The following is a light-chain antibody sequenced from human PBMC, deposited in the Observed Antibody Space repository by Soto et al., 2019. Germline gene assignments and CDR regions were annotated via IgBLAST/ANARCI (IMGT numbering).Light chain of an antibody. Sequence: EIILTQSPATLYVSPGERATLSCRASQSLTSNLAWYQQRPGQAPRLLIYDTSTRATDIPARFSGSGSGTEFTLTIASLQSEHFAVYSCQQYNHWPRMLSFGGGTRV. CDR1: QSLTSN. J-gene: IGKJ4*01. CDR3: QQYNHWPRMLS. V-gene: IGKV3-15*01. CDR2: DTS.